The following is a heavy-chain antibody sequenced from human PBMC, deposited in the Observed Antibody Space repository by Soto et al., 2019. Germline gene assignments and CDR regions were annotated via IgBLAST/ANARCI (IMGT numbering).Heavy chain of an antibody. J-gene: IGHJ6*02. CDR2: ISGSGGST. CDR1: GFTFSSYA. D-gene: IGHD6-19*01. V-gene: IGHV3-23*01. CDR3: AKQTVAGYYYGMDV. Sequence: GGSLRLSCAASGFTFSSYAMSWVRQAPGKGLEWVSAISGSGGSTYYADSVKGRFTISRDNSKNTLYLQMNSLRAEDTAVYYCAKQTVAGYYYGMDVWGQGPRSPSP.